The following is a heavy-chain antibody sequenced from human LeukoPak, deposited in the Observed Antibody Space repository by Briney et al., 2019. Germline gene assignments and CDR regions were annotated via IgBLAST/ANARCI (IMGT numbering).Heavy chain of an antibody. J-gene: IGHJ6*02. CDR2: LTGDGDST. Sequence: GGSLRLSCAASGFTFSNYAMSWVRQAPGKGLEWVSTLTGDGDSTYYTDSVQGRFTISRDNSKNTLYLQMNSLRAEDTAVYYCARDRQLGGYYYYGMDVWGQGTTVTVSS. V-gene: IGHV3-23*01. D-gene: IGHD6-6*01. CDR1: GFTFSNYA. CDR3: ARDRQLGGYYYYGMDV.